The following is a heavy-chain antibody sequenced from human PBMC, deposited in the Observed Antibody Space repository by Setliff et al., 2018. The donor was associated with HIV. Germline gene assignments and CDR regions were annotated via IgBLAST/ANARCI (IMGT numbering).Heavy chain of an antibody. CDR1: GDSINTHY. D-gene: IGHD1-26*01. CDR2: ISHSGNT. V-gene: IGHV4-59*11. CDR3: ARSTVGAGASFP. Sequence: SQTLSLTCTVSGDSINTHYWSWIRQPPGKGLEWIGCISHSGNTDFNPSLNSRVTISLDTSKNQFSLRLTSLTAADTAIYYCARSTVGAGASFPWGRGILVTVSS. J-gene: IGHJ5*02.